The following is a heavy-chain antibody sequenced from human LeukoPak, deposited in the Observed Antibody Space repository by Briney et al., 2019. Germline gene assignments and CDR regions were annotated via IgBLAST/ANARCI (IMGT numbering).Heavy chain of an antibody. CDR1: GGSISSGGYS. V-gene: IGHV4-30-2*01. CDR2: NYHSGST. Sequence: SETLSLTCAVSGGSISSGGYSWSWIRQPPGKGLEWIGYNYHSGSTYYNPSLKSRVTISVDRSKNQFSLKLSSVTAADTAVYYCARGGDYGAYYYGMDVWGQGTTVTVSS. J-gene: IGHJ6*02. CDR3: ARGGDYGAYYYGMDV. D-gene: IGHD4-17*01.